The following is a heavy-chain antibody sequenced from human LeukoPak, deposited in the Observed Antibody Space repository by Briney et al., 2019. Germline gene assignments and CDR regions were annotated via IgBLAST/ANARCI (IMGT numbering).Heavy chain of an antibody. D-gene: IGHD4-11*01. CDR1: GFTFSSYW. Sequence: PGGSLRLSCAASGFTFSSYWMSWVRQAPGKGLEWVANIKQDGSEKYYVDSVKGRFTISRDNAKNSLYLQMNSLRAEDTAVYYCARTIVTVTSTEGYYFDYWGQGTLDTVSS. CDR3: ARTIVTVTSTEGYYFDY. J-gene: IGHJ4*02. V-gene: IGHV3-7*01. CDR2: IKQDGSEK.